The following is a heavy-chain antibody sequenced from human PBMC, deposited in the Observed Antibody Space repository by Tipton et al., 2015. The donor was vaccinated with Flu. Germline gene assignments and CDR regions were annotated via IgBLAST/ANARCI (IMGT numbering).Heavy chain of an antibody. Sequence: TLSLTCAVYGGSFSGYYWTWIRQPPGKRLEWIGEINDSGSTNYNPSLRSRVTISVDKSKNQFSLKLSSVTAADTAVYYCARCPGVRGDHDAFDIWGQGTMVTVSS. CDR1: GGSFSGYY. CDR2: INDSGST. D-gene: IGHD3-10*01. V-gene: IGHV4-34*01. CDR3: ARCPGVRGDHDAFDI. J-gene: IGHJ3*02.